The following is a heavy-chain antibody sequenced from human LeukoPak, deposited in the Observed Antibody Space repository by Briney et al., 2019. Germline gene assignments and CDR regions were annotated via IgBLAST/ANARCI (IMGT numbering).Heavy chain of an antibody. Sequence: PGGSLRLSCAASGFTFSSSAMNWVRQAPGKGLEWVSSINNVGSHIYYADSVKGRFTISRDNAKNSLYLQMNSLRAEDTAGYYCARGFGVYGSGRTFDYWGQGTLVTVSS. CDR1: GFTFSSSA. CDR3: ARGFGVYGSGRTFDY. J-gene: IGHJ4*02. D-gene: IGHD3-10*01. V-gene: IGHV3-21*01. CDR2: INNVGSHI.